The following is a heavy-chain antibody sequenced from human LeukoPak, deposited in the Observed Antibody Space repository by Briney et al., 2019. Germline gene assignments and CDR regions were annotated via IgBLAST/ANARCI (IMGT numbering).Heavy chain of an antibody. CDR2: IYYSGST. CDR1: GGSISSGDYY. V-gene: IGHV4-30-4*01. Sequence: SETLSLTCTVSGGSISSGDYYWSWIRQPPGKGLEWIGYIYYSGSTYYNPSLKSRVTISVDTSKNQFSLKLSSVTAADTAVYYCARLGGNLPYYDFWSGYPNWFDPWGQGTLVTVSS. D-gene: IGHD3-3*01. J-gene: IGHJ5*02. CDR3: ARLGGNLPYYDFWSGYPNWFDP.